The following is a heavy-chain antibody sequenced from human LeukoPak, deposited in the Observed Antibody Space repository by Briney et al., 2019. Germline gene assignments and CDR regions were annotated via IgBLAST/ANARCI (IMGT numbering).Heavy chain of an antibody. CDR2: IRNKANSYAT. J-gene: IGHJ3*02. V-gene: IGHV3-73*01. CDR1: GFTFSGSA. Sequence: PGGSLRLSCAASGFTFSGSAMHWVRQASGKGLEWVGRIRNKANSYATAYAASVKGRFTISRDDSKNTAYLQMNSLKTEDTAVYYCTPSRDGYNGAFDIWGQGTMVTVSP. D-gene: IGHD5-24*01. CDR3: TPSRDGYNGAFDI.